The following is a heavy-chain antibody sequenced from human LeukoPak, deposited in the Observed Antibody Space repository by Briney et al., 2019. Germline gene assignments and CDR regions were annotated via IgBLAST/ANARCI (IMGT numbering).Heavy chain of an antibody. CDR3: ARGGGYSYGSFDY. Sequence: GGSLRLSCAASGFTFSSFSMSWVRQAPGRGLEWVAKINEDGSEKYYVDSVKGRFTISRDNAKNTLDLQMNSPRAEDTAVYYCARGGGYSYGSFDYWGQGTLVTVSS. CDR1: GFTFSSFS. CDR2: INEDGSEK. J-gene: IGHJ4*02. V-gene: IGHV3-7*01. D-gene: IGHD5-18*01.